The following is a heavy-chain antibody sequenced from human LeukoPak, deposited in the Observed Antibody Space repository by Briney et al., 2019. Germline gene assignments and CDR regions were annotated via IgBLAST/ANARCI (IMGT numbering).Heavy chain of an antibody. D-gene: IGHD6-13*01. J-gene: IGHJ4*02. CDR1: GFTSRSYE. CDR3: ARGQTLAAAGMD. CDR2: ISSSGSTI. Sequence: TGRSPRLSCVASGFTSRSYEMNWVREAPGKGLGRGSYISSSGSTIYYADSVKGRFTISRDNAKNSLYLQMNSLRAEDTAVYYCARGQTLAAAGMDWGQGTLVTVSS. V-gene: IGHV3-48*03.